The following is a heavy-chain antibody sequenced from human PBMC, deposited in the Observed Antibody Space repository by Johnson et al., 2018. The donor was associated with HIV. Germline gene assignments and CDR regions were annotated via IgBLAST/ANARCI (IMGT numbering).Heavy chain of an antibody. CDR2: ISYNEDKK. CDR3: ARDGLEVDAFDI. V-gene: IGHV3-30*03. CDR1: GFTFSSYW. Sequence: QVQLVESGGGLVQPGGSLRLSCAASGFTFSSYWMSWVRQATGKGLEWMAFISYNEDKKYYADSVKGRFTISRDNSKNILYLQMNSLRAEDTAVYYCARDGLEVDAFDIWGQGTMVTVSS. J-gene: IGHJ3*02. D-gene: IGHD3-3*01.